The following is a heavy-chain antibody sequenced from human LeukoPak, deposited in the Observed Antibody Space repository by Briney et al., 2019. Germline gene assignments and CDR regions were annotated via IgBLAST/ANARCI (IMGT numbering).Heavy chain of an antibody. V-gene: IGHV3-30*03. CDR2: ISYDGSNK. Sequence: PGRSLRLSCAASGFTFSSYGMHWVRQAPGKGLEWVAVISYDGSNKYYADSVKGLFTISRDNSKNTLYLQMNSLRAEDTAVYYCARVVDAFDIWGQGTMVTVSS. D-gene: IGHD1-26*01. CDR3: ARVVDAFDI. CDR1: GFTFSSYG. J-gene: IGHJ3*02.